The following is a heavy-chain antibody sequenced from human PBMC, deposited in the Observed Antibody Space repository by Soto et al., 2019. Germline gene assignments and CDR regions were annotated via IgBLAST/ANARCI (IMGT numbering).Heavy chain of an antibody. CDR3: AREGMVRGVIILPYYYYGMDV. V-gene: IGHV3-48*03. CDR1: GFTFSSYE. Sequence: GGSLRLSXGASGFTFSSYEMNWVRQAPGKGLEWVSYISSSGSTIYYADSVKGRFTISRDNAKNSLYLQMNSLRAEDTAVYYCAREGMVRGVIILPYYYYGMDVWGQGTTVTVSS. CDR2: ISSSGSTI. D-gene: IGHD3-10*01. J-gene: IGHJ6*02.